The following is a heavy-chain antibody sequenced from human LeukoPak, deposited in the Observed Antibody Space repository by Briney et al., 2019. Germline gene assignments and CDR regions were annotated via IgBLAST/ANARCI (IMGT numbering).Heavy chain of an antibody. CDR3: ARAASTSHNWFDP. CDR1: GFTVSSNY. V-gene: IGHV3-53*01. J-gene: IGHJ5*02. D-gene: IGHD2-2*01. CDR2: IYSGGST. Sequence: GGSLRLSCAASGFTVSSNYMSWVRQAPGKGLEWVSVIYSGGSTYYADSVKGRFTISRDNSKNTLYLQMNSLRAEDTAVYYCARAASTSHNWFDPWGQGTLVTVSS.